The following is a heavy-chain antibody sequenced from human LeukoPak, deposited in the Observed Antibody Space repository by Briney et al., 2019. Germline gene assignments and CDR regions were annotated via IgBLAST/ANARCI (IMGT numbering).Heavy chain of an antibody. Sequence: ASVKVSCKASGYTFTGYYMHWVRQAPGQGLEWMGWINPNSGGTNYAQKFQGRVTMTRDTSISTAYMELSRLRSDDTAVYYCARDDGGPNWNYGQGAFDIWGQGTMVTVSS. CDR3: ARDDGGPNWNYGQGAFDI. J-gene: IGHJ3*02. D-gene: IGHD1-7*01. CDR1: GYTFTGYY. V-gene: IGHV1-2*02. CDR2: INPNSGGT.